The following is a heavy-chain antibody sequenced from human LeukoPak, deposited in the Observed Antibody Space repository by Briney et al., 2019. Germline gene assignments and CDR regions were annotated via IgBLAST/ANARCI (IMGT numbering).Heavy chain of an antibody. CDR3: ARGPALHKNWVGGRWFDP. V-gene: IGHV1-8*01. CDR2: MNPNSGNT. D-gene: IGHD3-16*01. CDR1: GYTFTSYD. J-gene: IGHJ5*02. Sequence: ASVKVSCKASGYTFTSYDINWVRQATGQGLEWMGWMNPNSGNTGYAQKFQGRVTMTRNTSISTAYMELTSLTSEDTAMYYCARGPALHKNWVGGRWFDPWGQGTLVTVYS.